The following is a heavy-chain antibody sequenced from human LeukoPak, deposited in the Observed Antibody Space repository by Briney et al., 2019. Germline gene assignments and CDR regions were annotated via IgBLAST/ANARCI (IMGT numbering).Heavy chain of an antibody. J-gene: IGHJ4*02. CDR1: GFTFSDYY. D-gene: IGHD2-15*01. V-gene: IGHV3-11*01. Sequence: GGSLRLSCAASGFTFSDYYMSWIRQAPGKGLEWVSYISSSGSTIYYADSVKGRFIISRDNAKNSLYLQMNSLRAEDTAVYYCARDGRYCSGGSCYLDYWGQGTLVTVSS. CDR2: ISSSGSTI. CDR3: ARDGRYCSGGSCYLDY.